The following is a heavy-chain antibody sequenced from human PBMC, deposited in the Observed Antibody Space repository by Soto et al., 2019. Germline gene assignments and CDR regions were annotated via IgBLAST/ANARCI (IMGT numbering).Heavy chain of an antibody. CDR1: GFTFSSYW. V-gene: IGHV3-7*03. CDR3: ARDRGCSGGSCYSSDY. CDR2: IKQDGSEK. J-gene: IGHJ4*02. Sequence: GGSLRLSCAASGFTFSSYWMSWVRQAPGKGLEWVANIKQDGSEKYYVDSVKGRFTISRDNAKNSLYLQMNSLRAEDTAVYYCARDRGCSGGSCYSSDYWGQGTLVTVSS. D-gene: IGHD2-15*01.